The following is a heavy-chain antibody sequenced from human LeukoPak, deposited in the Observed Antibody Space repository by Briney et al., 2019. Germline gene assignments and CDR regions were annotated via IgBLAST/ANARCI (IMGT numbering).Heavy chain of an antibody. J-gene: IGHJ4*02. CDR3: ARRLVVAGVGDY. V-gene: IGHV3-23*01. Sequence: GGSLRLSCSASGFTFSSFAMGWVRQAPGGGLEWVSGLNGGGDKTFYADSVKGRFTLSRDNAKNSLYLQMNSLRAEDTAVYYCARRLVVAGVGDYWGQGTLVTVSS. D-gene: IGHD6-19*01. CDR1: GFTFSSFA. CDR2: LNGGGDKT.